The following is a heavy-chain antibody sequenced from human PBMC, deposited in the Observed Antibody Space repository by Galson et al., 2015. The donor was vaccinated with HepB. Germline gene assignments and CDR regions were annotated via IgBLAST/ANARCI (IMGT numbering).Heavy chain of an antibody. CDR3: VKLLSMTAAETSDN. CDR1: GFTFSSYS. D-gene: IGHD2-8*01. Sequence: SLRLSCAASGFTFSSYSMHWVRQAPGKGLEYVSGINSKDGGAYYADSVKGRFTISRDNSKNALFLQMSSLRFEDTAVYYCVKLLSMTAAETSDNWGRGTLVTVST. CDR2: INSKDGGA. J-gene: IGHJ4*02. V-gene: IGHV3-64D*06.